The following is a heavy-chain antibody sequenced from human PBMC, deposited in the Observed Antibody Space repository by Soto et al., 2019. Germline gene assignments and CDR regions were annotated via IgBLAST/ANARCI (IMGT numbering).Heavy chain of an antibody. D-gene: IGHD2-15*01. V-gene: IGHV1-46*01. CDR3: ARDLLAGDF. CDR1: GYTFTNYY. Sequence: QVQLVQSGAEVKKPGASVKVSCRASGYTFTNYYIHWVRQAPGQGLEWMAIINPMSGSTNYAQNFQGRVTLTMDTSTTTVYMDLSSLSFEDTAVSFCARDLLAGDFWGQGTLVTVSS. J-gene: IGHJ4*02. CDR2: INPMSGST.